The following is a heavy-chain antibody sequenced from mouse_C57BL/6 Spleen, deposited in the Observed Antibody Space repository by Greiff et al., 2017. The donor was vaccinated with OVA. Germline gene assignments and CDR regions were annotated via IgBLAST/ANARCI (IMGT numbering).Heavy chain of an antibody. CDR2: IYPSDSDT. J-gene: IGHJ2*01. D-gene: IGHD1-2*01. CDR3: ARNNGYYFDY. V-gene: IGHV1-61*01. Sequence: QVQLQQPGAELVRPGSSVKLSCKASGYTFTNYWMDWVKQSPGQGLEWIGNIYPSDSDTHYNQKFKDKATLTVDKSSSTAYMQLSSLTSEDSAVDYCARNNGYYFDYWGQGTTLTASS. CDR1: GYTFTNYW.